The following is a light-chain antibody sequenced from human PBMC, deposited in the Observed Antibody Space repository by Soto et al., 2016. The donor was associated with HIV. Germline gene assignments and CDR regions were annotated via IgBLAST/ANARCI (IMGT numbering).Light chain of an antibody. J-gene: IGLJ2*01. Sequence: SYVLTQPPSVSVAPGKTARITCGGSNIGSKSVHWYQQKPGQAPVLVVYDDTDRPSGIPERFSGSNSADTATLTINRVEAGDEADYYCQVWDSSRHHVVFGGGTKADRP. V-gene: IGLV3-21*01. CDR3: QVWDSSRHHVV. CDR1: NIGSKS. CDR2: DDT.